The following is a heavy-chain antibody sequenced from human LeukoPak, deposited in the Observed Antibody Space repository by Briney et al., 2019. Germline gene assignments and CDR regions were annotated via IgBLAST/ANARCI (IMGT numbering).Heavy chain of an antibody. J-gene: IGHJ4*02. D-gene: IGHD2-2*01. CDR2: INAGNGNT. Sequence: ASVKVSCKASGYTFTSYAMHWVRQAPGQRLEWMGWINAGNGNTKYSQKFQGRVTITRDTSASTAYMELSSLRSEDTAVYYCARDQNLIVVVPAGPFDYWGQGTLVTVSS. CDR1: GYTFTSYA. CDR3: ARDQNLIVVVPAGPFDY. V-gene: IGHV1-3*01.